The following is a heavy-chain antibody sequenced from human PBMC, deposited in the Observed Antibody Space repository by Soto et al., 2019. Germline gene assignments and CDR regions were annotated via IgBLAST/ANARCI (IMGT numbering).Heavy chain of an antibody. V-gene: IGHV4-31*03. Sequence: SETLSLTCTVSGGSISSGGYYWSWIRQHPGKGLEWIGYIYYSGSTYYNPSLKSRVTISVDTSKNQFSLKLSSVTAADTAVYYCARVEGRIPLNWFDPWGQGTPVTVSS. J-gene: IGHJ5*02. CDR2: IYYSGST. CDR3: ARVEGRIPLNWFDP. CDR1: GGSISSGGYY.